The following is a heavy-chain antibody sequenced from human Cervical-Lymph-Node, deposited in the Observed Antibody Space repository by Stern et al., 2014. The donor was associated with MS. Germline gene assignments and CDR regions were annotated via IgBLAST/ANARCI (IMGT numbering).Heavy chain of an antibody. D-gene: IGHD3-10*01. V-gene: IGHV3-74*02. CDR2: NNRDGTTK. CDR1: GFTFRNHG. J-gene: IGHJ4*02. CDR3: TKDTYGPEDY. Sequence: EVQLVESGGGLVQPGGSLRLSCVASGFTFRNHGMHWVRQGPGKGLEWGAGNNRDGTTKTPADSVKGRFTISRDNAKNTLYLQMNSLRVEDTAVYYCTKDTYGPEDYWGQGTSVTVSS.